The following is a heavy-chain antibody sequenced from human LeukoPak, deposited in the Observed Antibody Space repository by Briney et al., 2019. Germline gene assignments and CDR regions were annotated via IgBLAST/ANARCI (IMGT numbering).Heavy chain of an antibody. CDR1: GGSISSSSYY. CDR3: ARQGDTAMVYY. D-gene: IGHD5-18*01. CDR2: IYYSGST. J-gene: IGHJ4*02. Sequence: SETLSLTCTVSGGSISSSSYYWGWIRQPPGKGLEWIGSIYYSGSTYYNPSLKSRVTISVDTSKNQFSLRLSSVTAADTAVYYCARQGDTAMVYYWGQGTLVTVSS. V-gene: IGHV4-39*01.